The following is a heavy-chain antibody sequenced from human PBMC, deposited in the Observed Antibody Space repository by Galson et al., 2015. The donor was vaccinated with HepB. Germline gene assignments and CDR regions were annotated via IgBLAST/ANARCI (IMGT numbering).Heavy chain of an antibody. D-gene: IGHD1-26*01. CDR1: GFTFKNFC. V-gene: IGHV3-48*03. Sequence: SLRLSCAASGFTFKNFCMDWVRHPPGKRLVRLSYFGTHDNIKYSRDSVKGRLTLSRDTANNTVFLQLNSMRVEDTAFYNVARERGIYSKSFDCCGQGAPVTVSS. CDR3: ARERGIYSKSFDC. J-gene: IGHJ4*02. CDR2: FGTHDNIK.